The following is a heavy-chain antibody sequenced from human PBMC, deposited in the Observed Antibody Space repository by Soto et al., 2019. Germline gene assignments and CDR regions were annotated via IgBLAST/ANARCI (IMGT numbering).Heavy chain of an antibody. J-gene: IGHJ6*02. CDR2: IVVGSGNT. CDR3: EEVHYDCWSGYYWYGMDV. CDR1: GFTFTSSA. Sequence: ASVKVSCKASGFTFTSSAVLWVRQARGQRLEWIGWIVVGSGNTNYAQKFQERVTITRDMSTSTTYMELSSLRSEDTAVYYCEEVHYDCWSGYYWYGMDVWG. D-gene: IGHD3-3*01. V-gene: IGHV1-58*01.